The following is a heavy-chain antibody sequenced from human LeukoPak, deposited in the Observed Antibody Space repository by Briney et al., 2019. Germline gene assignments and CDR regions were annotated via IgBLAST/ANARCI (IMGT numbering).Heavy chain of an antibody. CDR1: GFTFSSYW. Sequence: GGSLRLSCAASGFTFSSYWMVWVRQSPEKGLLWVSHIVSDGSGTSYADSVKGRFTISRDNAKDTLYLQMDSLRAEDTALYYCAKSPGSSRYYYFDNWGQGTLVTVSS. CDR3: AKSPGSSRYYYFDN. D-gene: IGHD5-12*01. V-gene: IGHV3-74*01. CDR2: IVSDGSGT. J-gene: IGHJ4*02.